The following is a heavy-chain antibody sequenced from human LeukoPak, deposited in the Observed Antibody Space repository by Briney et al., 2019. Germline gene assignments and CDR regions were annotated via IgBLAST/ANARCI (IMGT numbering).Heavy chain of an antibody. V-gene: IGHV3-33*01. Sequence: GGSLRLSCAASGFTFSSYGMHWVRQAQGKGLEWVAVIWYDGSNKYYADYVKGRFTISRDNSKSTLYLQMSSLRAEDTAVYYCARELKAPYYYGMDVWGQGTTVTVSS. CDR1: GFTFSSYG. J-gene: IGHJ6*02. CDR3: ARELKAPYYYGMDV. CDR2: IWYDGSNK.